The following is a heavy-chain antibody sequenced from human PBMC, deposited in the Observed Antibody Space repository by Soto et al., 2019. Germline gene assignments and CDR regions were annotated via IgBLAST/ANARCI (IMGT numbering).Heavy chain of an antibody. D-gene: IGHD3-22*01. V-gene: IGHV4-30-2*01. CDR2: IYHSGGT. CDR3: ARDSRSGYYLEF. J-gene: IGHJ4*02. Sequence: QLQLQESGSGLVKPSQTLSLTCAVSGDSISNGGYYCNWIRQPPGKGLEWIGYIYHSGGTDSNPSLKSRVTITVDSSTNQFSLKLSSVTAADTAVYYCARDSRSGYYLEFWGQGTLVTVSS. CDR1: GDSISNGGYY.